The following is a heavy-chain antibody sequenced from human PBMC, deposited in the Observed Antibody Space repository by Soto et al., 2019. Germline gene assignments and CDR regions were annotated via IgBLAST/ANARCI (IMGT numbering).Heavy chain of an antibody. Sequence: PGGSLRHSCAASGVTFSSYWMHWVRQAPGKGLVWVSRINSDGSSTSYAGSVKGRFTISRDNAKNTLYLQMNSLRAEDTAVYYCVRTSLVVAAATREDYWGQGTLVTVSS. V-gene: IGHV3-74*01. CDR1: GVTFSSYW. CDR2: INSDGSST. J-gene: IGHJ4*02. D-gene: IGHD2-15*01. CDR3: VRTSLVVAAATREDY.